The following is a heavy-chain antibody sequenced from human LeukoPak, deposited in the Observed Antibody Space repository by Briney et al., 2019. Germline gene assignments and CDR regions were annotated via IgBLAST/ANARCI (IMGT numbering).Heavy chain of an antibody. Sequence: SETLSLTCTVSGGSISSYYWSWIRQPPGKGLEWCGYIYYSGSTNYNPSLKSRVTISVDTSKNQFPLKLSSVTAADTAVYYCARESNLFGVADDAFDIWGQGTMVTVSS. D-gene: IGHD3-3*01. J-gene: IGHJ3*02. CDR2: IYYSGST. CDR1: GGSISSYY. V-gene: IGHV4-59*01. CDR3: ARESNLFGVADDAFDI.